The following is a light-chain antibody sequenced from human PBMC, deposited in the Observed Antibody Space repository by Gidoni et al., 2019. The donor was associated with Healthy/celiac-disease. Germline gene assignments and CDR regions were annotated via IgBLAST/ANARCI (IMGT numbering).Light chain of an antibody. J-gene: IGKJ2*01. Sequence: EIVMTQSPATLSVSPGERATLSCRASQSVSSNLAWYQQKPGQAPRLLIYGASTRATGIPARFSGSVSGTEFTLTISSLQSEDCAVYYCQQYNNWPPTTFGQGTKLEIK. CDR1: QSVSSN. CDR3: QQYNNWPPTT. V-gene: IGKV3-15*01. CDR2: GAS.